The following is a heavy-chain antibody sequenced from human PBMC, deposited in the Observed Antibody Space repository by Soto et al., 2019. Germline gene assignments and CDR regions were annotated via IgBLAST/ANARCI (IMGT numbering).Heavy chain of an antibody. CDR3: ARRKGYCSGSSCSSWYFDL. D-gene: IGHD2-15*01. V-gene: IGHV3-21*01. CDR2: ISSSRSYI. Sequence: EVQLVESGGGLVKPGGSLRLSCAASGFTFSSYSMNWVRQAPGKGLEWVSSISSSRSYIYYADSMKGRFTITRDNAKNSLYLQMISLSAEDTSVYFCARRKGYCSGSSCSSWYFDLWGRGTLVTVSS. CDR1: GFTFSSYS. J-gene: IGHJ2*01.